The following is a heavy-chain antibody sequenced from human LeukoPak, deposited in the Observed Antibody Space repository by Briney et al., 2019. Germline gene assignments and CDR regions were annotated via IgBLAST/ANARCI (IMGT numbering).Heavy chain of an antibody. D-gene: IGHD3-3*01. V-gene: IGHV3-7*01. Sequence: GGSLRLSCAASEFTFSTYWMNWVRQVPGKGLEWVANIGPEGSQKYYVDSVKGRFTISRDNAKNSLYLQMNSLRAEDTAVYYCADLYYDFWSGGQGTLVTVSS. CDR3: ADLYYDFWS. CDR2: IGPEGSQK. CDR1: EFTFSTYW. J-gene: IGHJ4*02.